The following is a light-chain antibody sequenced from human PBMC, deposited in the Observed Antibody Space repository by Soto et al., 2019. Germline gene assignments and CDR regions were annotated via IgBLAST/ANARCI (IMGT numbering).Light chain of an antibody. J-gene: IGLJ3*02. Sequence: QSVLTQPPSVSAAPGQKVTISCSGSSSNIGSNYVSWYRHLPGTAPKLLIYDNDKRPSGIPDRFSGSKSGTSATLGITGLQTGDEADYYCITWDYILTARVFGGGTKLTVL. CDR3: ITWDYILTARV. CDR1: SSNIGSNY. CDR2: DND. V-gene: IGLV1-51*01.